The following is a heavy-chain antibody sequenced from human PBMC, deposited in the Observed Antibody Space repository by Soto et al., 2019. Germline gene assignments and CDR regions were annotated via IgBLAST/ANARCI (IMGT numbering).Heavy chain of an antibody. CDR3: AADATYYYDSSGYHP. D-gene: IGHD3-22*01. Sequence: SVKVSCKASGFTFTSSAVQWVRQARGQRLEWIGWIVVGSGNTNYAQKFQERVTITRDMSTSTAYMELSSLRSEDTAVYYCAADATYYYDSSGYHPWGQGTLVTVSS. CDR1: GFTFTSSA. V-gene: IGHV1-58*01. J-gene: IGHJ5*02. CDR2: IVVGSGNT.